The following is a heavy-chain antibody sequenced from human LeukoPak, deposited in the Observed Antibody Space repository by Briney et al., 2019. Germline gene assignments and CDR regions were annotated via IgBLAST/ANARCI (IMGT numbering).Heavy chain of an antibody. CDR2: IKSKTDGGTT. J-gene: IGHJ6*02. Sequence: PGGSLRLSCAASGFTFSNAWMSWVRQAPGKGLEWVGRIKSKTDGGTTDYAAPVKGRFTISRDDSKNTLYLQMNSLKTEDTAVYYCTTDRPVDTAMVVYYYGMDVWGQGTTGTVSS. CDR3: TTDRPVDTAMVVYYYGMDV. CDR1: GFTFSNAW. D-gene: IGHD5-18*01. V-gene: IGHV3-15*01.